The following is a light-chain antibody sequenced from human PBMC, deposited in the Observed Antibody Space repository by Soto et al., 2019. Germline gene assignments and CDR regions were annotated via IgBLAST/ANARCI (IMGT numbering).Light chain of an antibody. CDR3: MQSTQLPPP. Sequence: DVVMTQTPLSLSVAPGQPASISCKSSQSLLHITGETFLFWYLQKPGQSPQLLIYEVSTRVSGVPDRFTGSGSGTDFTLEISRVETDDVGIYYCMQSTQLPPPVGQGTRRGIE. V-gene: IGKV2D-29*02. CDR2: EVS. CDR1: QSLLHITGETF. J-gene: IGKJ5*01.